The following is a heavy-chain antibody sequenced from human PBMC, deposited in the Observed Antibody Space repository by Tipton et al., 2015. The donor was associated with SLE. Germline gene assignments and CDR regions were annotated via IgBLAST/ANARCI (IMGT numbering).Heavy chain of an antibody. CDR3: AREWSSFDF. J-gene: IGHJ4*02. CDR2: INHRGST. CDR1: GGSFSDYY. Sequence: TLSLTCTVYGGSFSDYYWSWIRQPPGKGLEWIGEINHRGSTNYNPSLKSRVTLSVDTSKNQFSLTLTSVTAADTAVYYCAREWSSFDFWGQGTLVTVSS. V-gene: IGHV4-34*01. D-gene: IGHD2-15*01.